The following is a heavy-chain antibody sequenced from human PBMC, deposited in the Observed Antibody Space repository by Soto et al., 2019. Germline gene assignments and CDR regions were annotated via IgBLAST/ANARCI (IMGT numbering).Heavy chain of an antibody. Sequence: LRLSCAASGFPFSDYYMSWIRQAPGKGLEWVSHITNSGSTKYYADSVKGRFTISRDNAKNSLFLQMNSLRAEDTAVYYCARTLAARFGYWGQGTPVTVSS. CDR2: ITNSGSTK. CDR1: GFPFSDYY. D-gene: IGHD6-6*01. J-gene: IGHJ4*02. CDR3: ARTLAARFGY. V-gene: IGHV3-11*01.